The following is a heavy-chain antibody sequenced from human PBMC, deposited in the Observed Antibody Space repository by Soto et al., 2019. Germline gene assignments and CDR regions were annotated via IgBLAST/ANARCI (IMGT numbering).Heavy chain of an antibody. CDR3: ARDGQGLAPYALDV. V-gene: IGHV3-33*01. D-gene: IGHD6-19*01. CDR2: IWYDGSNK. Sequence: QVQLVESGGGVAQPGRSLRLSCTVSGFTFSGNAMHWVRQAPGKGLEWVTQIWYDGSNKYYAESVKGRFTISRDNSKNTLYLQMNSLRVEDTAVYYCARDGQGLAPYALDVWGQGTSVTVSS. CDR1: GFTFSGNA. J-gene: IGHJ6*02.